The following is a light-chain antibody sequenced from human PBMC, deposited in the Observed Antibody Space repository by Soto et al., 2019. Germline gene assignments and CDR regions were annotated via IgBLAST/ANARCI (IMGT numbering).Light chain of an antibody. J-gene: IGLJ7*01. V-gene: IGLV1-47*01. CDR1: SSNIGSNY. CDR2: RNN. Sequence: QPVLTQPPSASGTPGQRVTISCSGSSSNIGSNYVYWYQQLPGTAPKLLIYRNNQRPSGVPDRFSGSKSGTSASLAISGLRSEDDADYYCAAWDDSLSGGVFGGGTQLTVL. CDR3: AAWDDSLSGGV.